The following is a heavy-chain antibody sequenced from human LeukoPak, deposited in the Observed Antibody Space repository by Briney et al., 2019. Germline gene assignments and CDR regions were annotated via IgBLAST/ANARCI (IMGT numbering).Heavy chain of an antibody. D-gene: IGHD2-2*03. CDR2: IADDGSNK. V-gene: IGHV3-30*04. CDR3: ARVDDLDAFDT. Sequence: GGSLRLSCAASGFTFSSYAMHWVRQAPGKGLKWVAVIADDGSNKYCTDSVKGRFTISRDNSNNTLYLQMNSLRADDTAVYYCARVDDLDAFDTWGQGTMVTVSS. J-gene: IGHJ3*02. CDR1: GFTFSSYA.